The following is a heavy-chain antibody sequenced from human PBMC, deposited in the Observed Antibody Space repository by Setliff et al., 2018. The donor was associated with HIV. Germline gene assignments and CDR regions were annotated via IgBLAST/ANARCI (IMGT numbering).Heavy chain of an antibody. Sequence: SETLSLTCTVSGGSMSSYYWSWIRQPPGKGLEWIGSIYYTGSTDYNPSLMSRVTISLDTPKNQFSLKLNSVIAADTAVYYCARDRVPSSLWGQGTLVTVSS. D-gene: IGHD3-10*01. CDR1: GGSMSSYY. CDR2: IYYTGST. V-gene: IGHV4-59*01. CDR3: ARDRVPSSL. J-gene: IGHJ4*02.